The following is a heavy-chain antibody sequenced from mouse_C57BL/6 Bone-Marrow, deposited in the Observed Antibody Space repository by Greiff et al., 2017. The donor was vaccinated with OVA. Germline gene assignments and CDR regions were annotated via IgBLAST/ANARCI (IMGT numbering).Heavy chain of an antibody. CDR3: AAYDGYYYFDY. CDR2: INPNYGTT. D-gene: IGHD2-3*01. V-gene: IGHV1-39*01. J-gene: IGHJ2*01. Sequence: EVKLMESGPELVKPGASVKISCKSSGYSFTDYNMNWVKQSNGKSLEWIGVINPNYGTTSYNQKFKGKATLTVDQSSSTAYMQLNSLTSEDSAVYYCAAYDGYYYFDYWGQGTTLTVSS. CDR1: GYSFTDYN.